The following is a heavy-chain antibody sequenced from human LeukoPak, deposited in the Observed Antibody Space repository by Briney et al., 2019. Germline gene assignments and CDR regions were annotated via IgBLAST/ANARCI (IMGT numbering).Heavy chain of an antibody. CDR1: GFTFSSYE. D-gene: IGHD2-2*01. J-gene: IGHJ6*02. CDR2: ISSSGSTI. Sequence: GGSLRLSCAASGFTFSSYEMNWVRQAPGKGLEWVSYISSSGSTIYYADSVEGRFTISRDNAKNSLYLQMNSLRAEDTAVYYCARDSTCSSTSCYAGYYYYGMDVWGQGTAVTVSS. CDR3: ARDSTCSSTSCYAGYYYYGMDV. V-gene: IGHV3-48*03.